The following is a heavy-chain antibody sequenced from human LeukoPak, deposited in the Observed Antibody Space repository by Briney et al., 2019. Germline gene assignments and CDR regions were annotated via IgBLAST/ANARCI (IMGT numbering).Heavy chain of an antibody. V-gene: IGHV6-1*01. J-gene: IGHJ5*02. D-gene: IGHD3-10*01. CDR1: GDSVSSNSAA. CDR2: TYYRSKWYN. Sequence: SQTLSLTCAISGDSVSSNSAAWNWIRQSPSRGLEWLGRTYYRSKWYNDYAVSVKSRITINPDTSKNQFSLQLNSVTPEDTAVYYCARDRSDMVRGVTNWFDPWGQGTLVTVSS. CDR3: ARDRSDMVRGVTNWFDP.